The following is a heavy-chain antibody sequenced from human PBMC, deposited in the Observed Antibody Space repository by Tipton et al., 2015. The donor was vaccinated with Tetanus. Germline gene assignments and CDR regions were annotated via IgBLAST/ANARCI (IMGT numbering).Heavy chain of an antibody. D-gene: IGHD3-9*01. CDR1: GFTFSSYA. V-gene: IGHV3-23*01. CDR3: AKDAYYDILTGYYDTIGAFDY. Sequence: GSLRLSCAASGFTFSSYAMSWVRQAPGKGLEWVSAISGSGGSTYYADSVKGRFTISRDNSKNTLYLQMNSLRAEDTAVYYCAKDAYYDILTGYYDTIGAFDYWGQGTLVTVSS. J-gene: IGHJ4*02. CDR2: ISGSGGST.